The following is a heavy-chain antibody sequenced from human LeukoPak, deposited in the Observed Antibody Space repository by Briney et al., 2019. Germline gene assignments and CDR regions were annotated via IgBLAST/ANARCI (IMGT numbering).Heavy chain of an antibody. V-gene: IGHV3-30-3*01. CDR3: ARMTREYCSSMSCPPYYYYYYMDV. D-gene: IGHD2/OR15-2a*01. CDR2: ISYDGSNK. Sequence: GGSLRLSCAASGFTFSSYAMHWVRQAPGKGLEWVAVISYDGSNKYYADSVKGRFTISRDNSKNMLYLQMNSLRAEDTAVYYCARMTREYCSSMSCPPYYYYYYMDVWGKGTTVTVSS. J-gene: IGHJ6*03. CDR1: GFTFSSYA.